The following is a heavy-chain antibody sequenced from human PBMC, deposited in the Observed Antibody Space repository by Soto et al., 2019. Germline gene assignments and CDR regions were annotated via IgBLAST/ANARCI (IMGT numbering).Heavy chain of an antibody. V-gene: IGHV4-59*01. Sequence: PSETLSLNCTVSGGSISSYYWSWIRQPPGKGLEWIGYIYYSGSTNYNPSLKSRVTISVDTSKNQFSLKLSSVTAADTAVYYCARGGDSSSWYLVDYWGQGTLVTVSS. D-gene: IGHD6-13*01. CDR1: GGSISSYY. J-gene: IGHJ4*02. CDR3: ARGGDSSSWYLVDY. CDR2: IYYSGST.